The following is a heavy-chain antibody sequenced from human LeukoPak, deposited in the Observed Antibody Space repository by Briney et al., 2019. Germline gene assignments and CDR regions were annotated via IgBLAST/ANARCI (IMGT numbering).Heavy chain of an antibody. CDR2: IHSDGSTT. CDR1: GITVSKYW. Sequence: RGSLRLSCAVSGITVSKYWMHWVRQVPGKGLVWVSRIHSDGSTTDYADSVKGRFTITRDSAKNTLYLEMNSLRVEDTAVYYCTRDANHYGGMDVWGQGTTVTVSS. CDR3: TRDANHYGGMDV. J-gene: IGHJ6*02. V-gene: IGHV3-74*01.